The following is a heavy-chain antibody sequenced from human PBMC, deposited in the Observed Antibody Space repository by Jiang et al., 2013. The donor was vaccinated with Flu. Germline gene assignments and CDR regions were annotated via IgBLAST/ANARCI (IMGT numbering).Heavy chain of an antibody. CDR3: ARSGGYSTSSSFLDY. D-gene: IGHD6-6*01. J-gene: IGHJ4*02. V-gene: IGHV4-34*01. CDR1: VGSFSGYY. CDR2: INHSGST. Sequence: LLKPSETLSRTCAVYVGSFSGYYWSWIRQPPGKGLEWIAEINHSGSTNYNPSLKSRVTISVDTSKSQFSLRLSSVTAADTAVYYCARSGGYSTSSSFLDYWGQGTLVTVSS.